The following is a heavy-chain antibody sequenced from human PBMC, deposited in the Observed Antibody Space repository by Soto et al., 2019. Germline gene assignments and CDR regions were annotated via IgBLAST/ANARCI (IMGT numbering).Heavy chain of an antibody. J-gene: IGHJ5*02. Sequence: TLSLTCTVSGGSISSYYWSWIRQPPGKGLEWIGYIYYSGSTNYNPSLKSRVTISVDTSKNQLSLKLSSVTAADTAVYYCARIVGGEWFDPWGQGTLVTVSS. CDR3: ARIVGGEWFDP. D-gene: IGHD3-16*01. CDR2: IYYSGST. V-gene: IGHV4-59*01. CDR1: GGSISSYY.